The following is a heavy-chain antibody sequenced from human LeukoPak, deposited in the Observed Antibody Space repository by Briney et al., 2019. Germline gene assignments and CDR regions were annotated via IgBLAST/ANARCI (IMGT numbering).Heavy chain of an antibody. CDR3: VVMIRGVGY. Sequence: GSLRLSCAASGFTFSDHVMDWVRQAPGKGLEWVGRSRNKVNSYTTEYAASVKGRFTISRDGSKNSLYLQMNSLRTEDTAVYYCVVMIRGVGYWGQGALVTVSS. J-gene: IGHJ4*02. CDR2: SRNKVNSYTT. CDR1: GFTFSDHV. V-gene: IGHV3-72*01. D-gene: IGHD3-10*01.